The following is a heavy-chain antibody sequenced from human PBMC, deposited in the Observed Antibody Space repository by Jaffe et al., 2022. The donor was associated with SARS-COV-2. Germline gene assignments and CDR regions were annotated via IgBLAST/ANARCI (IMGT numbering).Heavy chain of an antibody. CDR3: ARGWGIAAAGHNWFDP. CDR1: GYSISSGYY. Sequence: QVQLQESGPGLVKPSETLSLTCTVSGYSISSGYYWGWIRQPPGKGLEWIGSIYHSGSTYYNPSLKSRVTISVDTSKNQFSLKLSSVTAADTAVYYCARGWGIAAAGHNWFDPWGQGTLVTVSS. V-gene: IGHV4-38-2*02. J-gene: IGHJ5*02. D-gene: IGHD6-13*01. CDR2: IYHSGST.